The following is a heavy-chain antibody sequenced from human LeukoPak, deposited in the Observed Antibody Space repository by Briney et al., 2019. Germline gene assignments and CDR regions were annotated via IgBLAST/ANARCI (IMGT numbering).Heavy chain of an antibody. CDR3: ARLRGYCSSTSCYAGRREVGYFDY. V-gene: IGHV1-69*01. CDR1: GGTFSSYA. J-gene: IGHJ4*02. CDR2: IIPIFGTA. D-gene: IGHD2-2*01. Sequence: SVTVSCKASGGTFSSYAISWVRQAPGQGLEWMGGIIPIFGTANYAQKFQGRVTITADESTSTAYMELSSLRSEDTAVYYCARLRGYCSSTSCYAGRREVGYFDYWGQGTLVTVSS.